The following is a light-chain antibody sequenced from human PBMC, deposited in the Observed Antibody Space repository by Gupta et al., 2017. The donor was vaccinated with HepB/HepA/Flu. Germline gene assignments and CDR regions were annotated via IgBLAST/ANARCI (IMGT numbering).Light chain of an antibody. CDR3: NSRDSSGNHLVV. CDR1: SLRSYF. J-gene: IGLJ3*02. V-gene: IGLV3-19*01. CDR2: GQD. Sequence: SSELTPDPAVSVALGQTVRITCQGDSLRSYFASWYQQKPGQAPLLVVYGQDKRPSGIPDRFSGSRSGNTASLTIAGAQAEDEADYYCNSRDSSGNHLVVFGGGTKLTVL.